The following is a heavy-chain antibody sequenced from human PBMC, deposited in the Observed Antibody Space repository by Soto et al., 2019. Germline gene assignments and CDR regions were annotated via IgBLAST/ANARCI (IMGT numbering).Heavy chain of an antibody. CDR3: ARSSGSSAPFDY. D-gene: IGHD1-26*01. Sequence: AVSGYSIRRGYYWGWIRQPPGKGLEWIGSIYHSGSTYYNPSLKSRVTISVDTSKNQFSLKLSSVTAADTAVYYCARSSGSSAPFDYWGQGTLVTVSS. CDR2: IYHSGST. J-gene: IGHJ4*02. V-gene: IGHV4-38-2*01. CDR1: GYSIRRGYY.